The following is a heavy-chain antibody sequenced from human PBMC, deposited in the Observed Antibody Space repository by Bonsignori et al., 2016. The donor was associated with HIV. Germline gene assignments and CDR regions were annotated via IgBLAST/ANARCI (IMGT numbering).Heavy chain of an antibody. CDR3: ARTMWEVRKSAFDI. J-gene: IGHJ3*02. V-gene: IGHV1-46*01. CDR2: INPTTGIA. Sequence: WVRQAPGQGLEWMGIINPTTGIATYAPKFQGRLTMDRDTSTSTVFMDLGNLTSEDTGMFYCARTMWEVRKSAFDIWGQGTWVTVSS. D-gene: IGHD1-26*01.